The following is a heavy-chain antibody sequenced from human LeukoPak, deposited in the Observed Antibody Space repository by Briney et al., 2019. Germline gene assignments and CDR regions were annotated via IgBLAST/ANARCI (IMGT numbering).Heavy chain of an antibody. CDR2: IRTNGDRT. CDR1: GFTFSNSA. V-gene: IGHV3-64*02. Sequence: GGSLRLSCAASGFTFSNSAMYWVRQAPGTGLAFVSVIRTNGDRTYYADSVKGRFTISRDNSKNTLYLQMGSLRADDMAVYYCARGVAISSSGWYDTFDYWGQGALVTISS. D-gene: IGHD6-19*01. J-gene: IGHJ4*02. CDR3: ARGVAISSSGWYDTFDY.